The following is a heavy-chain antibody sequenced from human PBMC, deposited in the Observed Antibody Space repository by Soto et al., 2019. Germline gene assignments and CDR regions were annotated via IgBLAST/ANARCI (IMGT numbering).Heavy chain of an antibody. CDR3: ARQEVTQWFTKGYYGMDV. D-gene: IGHD2-8*01. CDR1: GGSFSGYY. CDR2: INHRGNP. J-gene: IGHJ6*02. Sequence: KTSETLSLPCAVYGGSFSGYYWTWIRHPPGQGLEWIGEINHRGNPNYTAPLKSPVTISVDTSKNQFSLKLTSVTAADTAVYYWARQEVTQWFTKGYYGMDVWDQGTTVTVSS. V-gene: IGHV4-34*01.